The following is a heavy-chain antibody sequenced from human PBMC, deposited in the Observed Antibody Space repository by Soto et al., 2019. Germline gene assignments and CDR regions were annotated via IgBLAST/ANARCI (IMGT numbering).Heavy chain of an antibody. J-gene: IGHJ4*02. V-gene: IGHV3-30*18. CDR1: GFTFNSYG. CDR3: AKQTGAGSDYNVGGGGHFDY. CDR2: ISFDGRNT. D-gene: IGHD3-10*01. Sequence: QVQLVESGGGVVQPGRSLRLSCAASGFTFNSYGMHWVRQAPGKGLEWVVVISFDGRNTYYADSVKGRFTISRDNSKNTLHLQMPSLRAEDTAVYYCAKQTGAGSDYNVGGGGHFDYWGQGTLVTVSS.